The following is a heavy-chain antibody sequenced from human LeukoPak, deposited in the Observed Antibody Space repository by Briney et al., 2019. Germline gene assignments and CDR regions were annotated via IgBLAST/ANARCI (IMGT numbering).Heavy chain of an antibody. D-gene: IGHD3-3*01. J-gene: IGHJ4*02. CDR3: AKEIGGSLDY. CDR2: INQDGSEK. CDR1: GFTFSGYW. V-gene: IGHV3-7*01. Sequence: GGSLRLSCAASGFTFSGYWMSWVRQAPGKGLEWVATINQDGSEKYYVDSAKGRFTISRDNAKNSLFLQMNSLRAEDTAVYYCAKEIGGSLDYWGQGTLVTVSS.